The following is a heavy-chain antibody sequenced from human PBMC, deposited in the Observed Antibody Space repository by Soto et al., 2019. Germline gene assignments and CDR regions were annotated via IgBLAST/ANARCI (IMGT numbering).Heavy chain of an antibody. CDR3: ARVPSP. CDR2: IYHSGST. Sequence: SETLSLTCAVSGGSISSGGYSWSWIRQPPGKGLEWIGYIYHSGSTYYNPSLKSRVTISVDRSKNQFSLKLSSVTAADTAVYSCARVPSPWGQGTLVPVSS. CDR1: GGSISSGGYS. J-gene: IGHJ5*02. V-gene: IGHV4-30-2*01.